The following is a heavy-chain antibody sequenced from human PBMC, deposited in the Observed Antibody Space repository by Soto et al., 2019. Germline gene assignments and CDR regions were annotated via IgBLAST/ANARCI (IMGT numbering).Heavy chain of an antibody. CDR1: GGSISSSSYY. Sequence: QLQLQESGPGLVKPSETLSLTCTVSGGSISSSSYYWGWIRQPPGKGLELIGSIYYRGSTYYTPSLQSRVTISVDTSKNQFSLKMSSVTAADTAVYYCARTGYSSSWTYYYDYGMDVWGQGTTVTVSS. CDR3: ARTGYSSSWTYYYDYGMDV. J-gene: IGHJ6*02. CDR2: IYYRGST. D-gene: IGHD6-13*01. V-gene: IGHV4-39*01.